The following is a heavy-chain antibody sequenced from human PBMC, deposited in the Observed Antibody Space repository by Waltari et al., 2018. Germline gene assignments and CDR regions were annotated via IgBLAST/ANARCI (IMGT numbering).Heavy chain of an antibody. V-gene: IGHV3-21*01. Sequence: EVQLVESGGGLVKPGGSLRLSCAASGFSFSDHSMNWVRQAPGKGLEWISSISSTGTYIHYADSVRGRFTISRDNAKNSLFLQVSSLRADDTAMYYCARASEMATTEDAFDVWGQGTMVTVSS. CDR3: ARASEMATTEDAFDV. CDR1: GFSFSDHS. J-gene: IGHJ3*01. CDR2: ISSTGTYI. D-gene: IGHD5-12*01.